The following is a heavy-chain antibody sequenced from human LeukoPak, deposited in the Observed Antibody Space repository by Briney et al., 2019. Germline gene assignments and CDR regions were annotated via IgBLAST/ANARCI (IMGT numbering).Heavy chain of an antibody. CDR2: IYYSGAT. J-gene: IGHJ4*02. CDR3: ARLYGSAYVDY. Sequence: SETLSLTCTVSGGSISSSSYYWGWIRQPPGKGLEWIGSIYYSGATHYSPSLKSRVTMSVATSKNHFSLNLGSVTAADTGVYYCARLYGSAYVDYWGQGTLVTVSS. D-gene: IGHD3-10*01. CDR1: GGSISSSSYY. V-gene: IGHV4-39*02.